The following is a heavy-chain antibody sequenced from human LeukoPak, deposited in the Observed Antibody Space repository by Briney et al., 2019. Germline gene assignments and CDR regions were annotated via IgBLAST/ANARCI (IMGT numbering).Heavy chain of an antibody. D-gene: IGHD7-27*01. J-gene: IGHJ5*02. V-gene: IGHV3-30*07. Sequence: DSVKGRFTISRDNSKNTLYLQMNSLRAEDTAVYYCARSWGSAVTFSRFDPWGQGTLVTVSS. CDR3: ARSWGSAVTFSRFDP.